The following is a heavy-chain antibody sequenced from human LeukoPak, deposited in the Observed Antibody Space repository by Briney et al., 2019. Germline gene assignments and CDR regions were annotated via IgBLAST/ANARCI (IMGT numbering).Heavy chain of an antibody. V-gene: IGHV3-23*01. J-gene: IGHJ4*02. Sequence: GGTLRLSCAASGFTFSSYGMSWVRQAPGKGLEWVSAISGSGGSTYYADSVKGRFTISRDNSKNTLYLQMNSLRAEDTAVYYCAKHPIAVAGTWTFLPYYFDYWGQGTLVTVSS. D-gene: IGHD6-19*01. CDR1: GFTFSSYG. CDR2: ISGSGGST. CDR3: AKHPIAVAGTWTFLPYYFDY.